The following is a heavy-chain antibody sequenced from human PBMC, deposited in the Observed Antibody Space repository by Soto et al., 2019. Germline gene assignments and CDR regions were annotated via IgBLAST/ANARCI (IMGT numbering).Heavy chain of an antibody. CDR1: GDSVSSNSAA. CDR3: ARDFSSSSTFLGYYYYYGMDV. V-gene: IGHV6-1*01. D-gene: IGHD6-6*01. J-gene: IGHJ6*04. CDR2: TYYRSKWYN. Sequence: SQTLSLTCAISGDSVSSNSAAWNWIRQSPSRGLEWLGRTYYRSKWYNDYAVSGKSRITINPDTSKNQFSLQLNSVTPEDTAVYYCARDFSSSSTFLGYYYYYGMDVRGKGTTVTVSS.